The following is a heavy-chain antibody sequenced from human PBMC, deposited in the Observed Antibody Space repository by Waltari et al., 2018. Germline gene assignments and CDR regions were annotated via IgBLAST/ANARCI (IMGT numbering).Heavy chain of an antibody. CDR1: GGSISSHY. CDR2: IYYSGST. D-gene: IGHD3-9*01. Sequence: QVQLQESGPGLVKPSETLSLTCTVSGGSISSHYWSWIRQPPGKGLEWSGYIYYSGSTNYNPSRKSRVTISVDTSKNQFSLKLSSVTAADTAVYYCARVGGYDILTGYTYYFDYWGQGTLVTVSS. J-gene: IGHJ4*02. V-gene: IGHV4-59*11. CDR3: ARVGGYDILTGYTYYFDY.